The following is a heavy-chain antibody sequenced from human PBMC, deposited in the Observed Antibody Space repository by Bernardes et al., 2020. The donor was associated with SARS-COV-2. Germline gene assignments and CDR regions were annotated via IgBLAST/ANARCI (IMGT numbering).Heavy chain of an antibody. V-gene: IGHV5-51*01. CDR2: IYPGDSDT. D-gene: IGHD3-10*01. J-gene: IGHJ4*02. CDR3: ARHSYYGSGSYYTGGYFDY. Sequence: GASLKISSKGSGYSFTHYWIGWVRPMPGKGLECMGIIYPGDSDTRYSPSFQGQVTISADKSISTAYLQWRGLKASDTAMYYCARHSYYGSGSYYTGGYFDYWGQGTLVTVSS. CDR1: GYSFTHYW.